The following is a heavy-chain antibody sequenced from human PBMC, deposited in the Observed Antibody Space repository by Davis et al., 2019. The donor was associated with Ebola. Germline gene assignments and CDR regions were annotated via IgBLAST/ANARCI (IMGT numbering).Heavy chain of an antibody. CDR3: ARANYYYYGMDV. Sequence: MPSETLSLTCAVYGGSFSGYYWSWIRQPPGKGLEWIGEINHSGSTNYNPSLKSRVTISVDTSKNQFSLQLNSVTPEDTAVYYCARANYYYYGMDVWGQGTTVTVSS. V-gene: IGHV4-34*01. J-gene: IGHJ6*02. CDR2: INHSGST. CDR1: GGSFSGYY.